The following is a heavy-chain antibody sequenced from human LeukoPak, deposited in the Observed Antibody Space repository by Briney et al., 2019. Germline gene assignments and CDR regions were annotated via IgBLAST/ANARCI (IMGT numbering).Heavy chain of an antibody. CDR2: ISSSSSYI. Sequence: GGSLRLSCAASGFTFSSYSMNWVRQAPGKGLEWVSSISSSSSYIYYADSVKGRFTISRDNAKNSLYLQMNSLRAEDAAVYYRARDYYDSSGLLPLFDYWGQGTLVTVSS. D-gene: IGHD3-22*01. CDR1: GFTFSSYS. CDR3: ARDYYDSSGLLPLFDY. V-gene: IGHV3-21*01. J-gene: IGHJ4*02.